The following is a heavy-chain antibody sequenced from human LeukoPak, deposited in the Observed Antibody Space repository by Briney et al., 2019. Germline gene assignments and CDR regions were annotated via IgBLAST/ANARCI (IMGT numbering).Heavy chain of an antibody. J-gene: IGHJ6*02. V-gene: IGHV4-34*01. CDR3: AREKLTMVRGVIKNGMDV. CDR1: GGSFSGYY. D-gene: IGHD3-10*01. CDR2: INHSGST. Sequence: SETLSLTCAVYGGSFSGYYWSWIRQPPGKGLEWIGEINHSGSTNYNPSLKSRVTISVDTSKNQFSLKLSSVTAADTAVYYCAREKLTMVRGVIKNGMDVWGQGTTVTVSS.